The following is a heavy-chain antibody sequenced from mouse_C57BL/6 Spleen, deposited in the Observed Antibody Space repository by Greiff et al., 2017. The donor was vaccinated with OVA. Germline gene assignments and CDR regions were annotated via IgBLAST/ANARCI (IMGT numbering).Heavy chain of an antibody. D-gene: IGHD1-1*01. CDR1: GYTFTSYW. V-gene: IGHV1-53*01. J-gene: IGHJ2*01. CDR2: INPRNGGT. CDR3: ARGHYGSSYYFDY. Sequence: QVQLQQPGTELVKPGASVKLSCKASGYTFTSYWMHWVKQRPGQGLEWIGNINPRNGGTNYNEKFKSKATLTVDKSSSTAYMQLSSLTSEDSAVYYCARGHYGSSYYFDYWGQGTTLTVSS.